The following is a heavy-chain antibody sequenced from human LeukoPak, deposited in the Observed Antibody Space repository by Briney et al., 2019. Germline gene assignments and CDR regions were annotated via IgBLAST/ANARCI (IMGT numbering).Heavy chain of an antibody. CDR3: ARDYWNYGGYFDY. CDR1: GYSFTGYY. J-gene: IGHJ4*02. D-gene: IGHD1-7*01. CDR2: INPSSGGT. V-gene: IGHV1-2*02. Sequence: ASVKLSCKASGYSFTGYYIHWVRQAPGQGLEWMGWINPSSGGTKYAQMFQGRVTMTRDTSISTVYLELSRLKSDDTAVYFCARDYWNYGGYFDYWGQGTPVTVSS.